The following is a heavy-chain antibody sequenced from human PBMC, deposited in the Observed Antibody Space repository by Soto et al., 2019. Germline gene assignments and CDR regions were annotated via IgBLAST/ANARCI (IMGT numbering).Heavy chain of an antibody. J-gene: IGHJ4*02. V-gene: IGHV4-31*03. CDR3: ARVVAAAGSFDY. CDR2: IYYSGST. CDR1: GGSISSGGYY. D-gene: IGHD6-13*01. Sequence: ASETLSLTCTVSGGSISSGGYYWSWIRQHPGKGPEWIGYIYYSGSTYYNPSLKSRVTISVDTSKNQFSLKLSSVTAADTAVYYCARVVAAAGSFDYWGQGTLVTVSS.